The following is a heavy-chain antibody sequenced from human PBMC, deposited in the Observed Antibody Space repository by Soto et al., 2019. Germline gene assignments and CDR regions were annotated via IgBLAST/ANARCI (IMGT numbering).Heavy chain of an antibody. V-gene: IGHV2-5*02. CDR1: AFSLTTRQVG. D-gene: IGHD3-16*02. CDR2: IYWDNDK. Sequence: QITLKESGPTLVEPTQTLTLTCTFSAFSLTTRQVGVGWIRQPPGQALVWLAVIYWDNDKRYSPSLERRLTITKDASKNQLILTMTNMDPMDTATYYCAHLMITYGGVIADDAFDVWGQGTMVTVSS. CDR3: AHLMITYGGVIADDAFDV. J-gene: IGHJ3*01.